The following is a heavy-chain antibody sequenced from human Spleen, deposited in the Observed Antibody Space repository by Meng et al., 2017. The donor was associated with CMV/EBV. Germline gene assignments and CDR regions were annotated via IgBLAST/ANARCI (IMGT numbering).Heavy chain of an antibody. CDR3: AIPVAYSNSLNNWFDP. Sequence: GIFDNYAIGWVRQAPGQGLEYLGRVIPVLGVANSAQKFQDRLTIIADRSTSTAYMELRSLKSEDTAVYFCAIPVAYSNSLNNWFDPWGPGTLVTVSS. CDR2: VIPVLGVA. V-gene: IGHV1-69*04. J-gene: IGHJ5*02. D-gene: IGHD6-6*01. CDR1: GIFDNYA.